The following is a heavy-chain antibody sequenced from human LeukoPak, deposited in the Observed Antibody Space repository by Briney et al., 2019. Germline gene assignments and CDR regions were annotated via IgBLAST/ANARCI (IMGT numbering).Heavy chain of an antibody. J-gene: IGHJ5*02. CDR2: INHSGST. CDR1: GGSFSGYY. D-gene: IGHD3-3*01. V-gene: IGHV4-34*01. CDR3: ARGANRRYNYDFWSGYPYNWFDP. Sequence: PSETLSLTCAVYGGSFSGYYWSWIRQPPGKGLEWIGEINHSGSTSYNPSLKSRVTISVDTSKNQFSLKLSSVTAADTAVYYCARGANRRYNYDFWSGYPYNWFDPWGQGTLVTVSS.